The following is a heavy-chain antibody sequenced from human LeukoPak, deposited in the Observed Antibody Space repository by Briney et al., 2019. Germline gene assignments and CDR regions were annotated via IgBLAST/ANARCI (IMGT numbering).Heavy chain of an antibody. CDR1: GFSVSGYC. CDR2: IKQDGSEK. CDR3: AREWQGGIAAAGTRIEGDY. J-gene: IGHJ4*02. V-gene: IGHV3-7*01. D-gene: IGHD6-13*01. Sequence: GSLRLSCAVSGFSVSGYCMTWVRQAPGKGLEWVANIKQDGSEKNYVDSVKGRFTISRDNAENSLFLQMNSLRVEDTAVYYCAREWQGGIAAAGTRIEGDYWGQGTLVAASS.